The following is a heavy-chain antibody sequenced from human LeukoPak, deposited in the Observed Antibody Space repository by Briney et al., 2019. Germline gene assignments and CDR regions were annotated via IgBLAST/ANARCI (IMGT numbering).Heavy chain of an antibody. Sequence: ASVKVSCKVSGYTLTELSMHWVRQAPGKGLEWMGGFDPEDGETIYAQKFQGRVTMTEDTSTDIAYMELSSLRSEDTAVYYCATAGLRWTTRLRDYYYGMDVWGQGTTVTVSS. CDR1: GYTLTELS. V-gene: IGHV1-24*01. CDR3: ATAGLRWTTRLRDYYYGMDV. J-gene: IGHJ6*02. D-gene: IGHD4-11*01. CDR2: FDPEDGET.